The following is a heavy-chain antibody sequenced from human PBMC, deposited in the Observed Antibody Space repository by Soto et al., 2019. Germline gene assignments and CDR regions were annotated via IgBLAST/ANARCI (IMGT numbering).Heavy chain of an antibody. CDR1: GGSFNNYV. D-gene: IGHD4-17*01. CDR2: IIPNYEAA. Sequence: QVQLVQSGAEVRKPGSSVKVSCEASGGSFNNYVISWLRQAPGQGLEWMGGIIPNYEAANYAQKFRGRLTITADTATNTAYMELNSLRPEDTATYYCARYWNAGTLYGAFDIWGQGTTVIVS. V-gene: IGHV1-69*06. J-gene: IGHJ3*02. CDR3: ARYWNAGTLYGAFDI.